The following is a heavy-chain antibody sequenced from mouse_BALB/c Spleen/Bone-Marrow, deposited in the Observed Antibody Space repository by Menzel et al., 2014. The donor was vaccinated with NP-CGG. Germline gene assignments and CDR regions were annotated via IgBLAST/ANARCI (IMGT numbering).Heavy chain of an antibody. CDR2: IDPANGNT. Sequence: EVHLQQSGAELVKPGASVKLSCTASGFNIKDTYMHWVKQRPEQGLEWIGRIDPANGNTKYDPKFQGKATITADTSSNTAYLQLSSLTSEDTAVYYCARRTRYAMDYWGQGTSVTVSS. D-gene: IGHD3-3*01. V-gene: IGHV14-3*02. CDR3: ARRTRYAMDY. J-gene: IGHJ4*01. CDR1: GFNIKDTY.